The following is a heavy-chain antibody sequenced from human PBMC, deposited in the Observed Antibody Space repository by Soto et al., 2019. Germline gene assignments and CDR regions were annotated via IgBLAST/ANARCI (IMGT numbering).Heavy chain of an antibody. J-gene: IGHJ4*02. CDR1: GFTFSSYS. CDR2: ISSSSSYI. V-gene: IGHV3-21*01. Sequence: GGSLRLSCAASGFTFSSYSMNWVRQAPGKGLEWVSSISSSSSYIYYADSVKGRFTISRDNAKNSLYLQMNSLRAEDTAVYYCARDLGYDYVWGSYRPFDYWGQGTLVTVS. D-gene: IGHD3-16*02. CDR3: ARDLGYDYVWGSYRPFDY.